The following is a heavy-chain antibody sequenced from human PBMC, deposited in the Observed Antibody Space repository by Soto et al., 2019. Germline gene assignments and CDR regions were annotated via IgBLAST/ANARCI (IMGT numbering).Heavy chain of an antibody. CDR2: IYHSGST. J-gene: IGHJ6*02. CDR1: GGSISSSNW. D-gene: IGHD6-13*01. V-gene: IGHV4-4*02. CDR3: ASWRSRWDYYYGMDV. Sequence: TLSLTCAVSGGSISSSNWWSWVRQPPGKGLEWIGEIYHSGSTNYNPSLKSRVTISVDKSKNQFSLKLSSVPAAETAVYYCASWRSRWDYYYGMDVWGQGTTVTVSS.